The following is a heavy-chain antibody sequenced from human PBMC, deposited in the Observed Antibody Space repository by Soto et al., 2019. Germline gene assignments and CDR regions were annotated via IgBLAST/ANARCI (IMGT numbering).Heavy chain of an antibody. CDR3: ARGGWHTFFDY. CDR1: GYTFTDYG. V-gene: IGHV1-18*04. D-gene: IGHD3-16*01. Sequence: ASVKVCCKPSGYTFTDYGFSWLRQAPGQGLEWLGWISGYNGNTNYGQKFQGRVTLTPDTSTSTVYMELRSLRSDDTAVYYCARGGWHTFFDYWGQGALVTVYS. J-gene: IGHJ4*02. CDR2: ISGYNGNT.